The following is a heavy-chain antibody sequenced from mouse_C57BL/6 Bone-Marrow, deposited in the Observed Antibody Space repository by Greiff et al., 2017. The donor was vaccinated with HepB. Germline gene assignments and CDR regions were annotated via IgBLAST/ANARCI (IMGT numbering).Heavy chain of an antibody. V-gene: IGHV10-3*01. CDR2: IRSKSSNYAT. J-gene: IGHJ2*01. Sequence: EVQGVESGGGLVQPKGSLKLSCAASGFTFNTYAMHWVRQAPGKGLEWVARIRSKSSNYATYYADSVKDRFTISRDDSQSMLYLQMNNLKTEDTAMYYCVRDGDYGSSYYFDYWGQGTTLTVSS. CDR1: GFTFNTYA. D-gene: IGHD1-1*01. CDR3: VRDGDYGSSYYFDY.